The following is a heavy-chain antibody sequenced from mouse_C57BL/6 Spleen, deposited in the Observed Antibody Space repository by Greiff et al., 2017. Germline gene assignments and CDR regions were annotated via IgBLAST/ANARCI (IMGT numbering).Heavy chain of an antibody. Sequence: QVQLQQPGAELVMPGASVKLSCKASGYTFTSYWMHWVKQRPGQGLEWIGEIDPSDSYTNYNQKFKGKSTLTVDKSSSTAYMHLSGLTSEDSAVYYCARGDGYDDWGQGTTLTVSS. CDR2: IDPSDSYT. V-gene: IGHV1-69*01. J-gene: IGHJ2*01. CDR3: ARGDGYDD. CDR1: GYTFTSYW. D-gene: IGHD2-3*01.